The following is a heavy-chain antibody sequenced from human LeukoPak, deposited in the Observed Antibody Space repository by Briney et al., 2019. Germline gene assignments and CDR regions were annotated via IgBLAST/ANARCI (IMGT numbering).Heavy chain of an antibody. CDR2: ISGSGGST. CDR3: AKDIVPYGATSAFDF. J-gene: IGHJ3*01. D-gene: IGHD4-17*01. V-gene: IGHV3-23*01. Sequence: GGSLRLSCAASGFTFSSYAMSWVRQAPGKGLEWVSAISGSGGSTYYADSVKGRFTISRDNSKKTLYLQMNSLRAEDTAVYFCAKDIVPYGATSAFDFWGQGTMVTVSS. CDR1: GFTFSSYA.